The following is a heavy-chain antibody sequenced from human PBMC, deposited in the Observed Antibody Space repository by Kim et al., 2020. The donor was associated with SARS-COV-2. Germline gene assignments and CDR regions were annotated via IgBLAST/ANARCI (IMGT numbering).Heavy chain of an antibody. D-gene: IGHD1-26*01. CDR2: IYPGDSDT. V-gene: IGHV5-51*01. J-gene: IGHJ4*02. CDR1: EYTFNNYW. Sequence: GESLKISCKASEYTFNNYWIGWVRQMPGKGLQWLGIIYPGDSDTKYNPSVQGQVTISADWSLTTAYLQWSSLKASDTPIYYCARPPSGTFSPYYFDYWGQGTLVTVSS. CDR3: ARPPSGTFSPYYFDY.